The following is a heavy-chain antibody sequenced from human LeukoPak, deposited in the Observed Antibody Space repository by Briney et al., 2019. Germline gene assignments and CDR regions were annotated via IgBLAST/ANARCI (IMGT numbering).Heavy chain of an antibody. Sequence: PGGSLRLSCAASGFTFSSYWMSWVRQAPGKGLEWVANIKQDGSEKYYVDSVKGRFTISRDNAKNSLYPQMNSLRAEDTAVYYCAREASYGAEPGLDYWGQGTLVTVSS. J-gene: IGHJ4*02. D-gene: IGHD4-17*01. CDR2: IKQDGSEK. CDR3: AREASYGAEPGLDY. V-gene: IGHV3-7*01. CDR1: GFTFSSYW.